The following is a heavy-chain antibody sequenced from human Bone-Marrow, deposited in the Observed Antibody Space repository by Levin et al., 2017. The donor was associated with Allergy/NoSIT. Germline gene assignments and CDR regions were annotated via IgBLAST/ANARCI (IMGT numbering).Heavy chain of an antibody. CDR2: TNQDGSQK. Sequence: GGSLRLSCAASGFTFRSYWITWVRQAPGKGLEWVANTNQDGSQKYYVDSVKGRFTISRDNAKNSLLLQMNGLRAEDTAVYYGARDALGSSGEHACDVWGQGTTVTVSS. D-gene: IGHD6-19*01. CDR1: GFTFRSYW. V-gene: IGHV3-7*01. CDR3: ARDALGSSGEHACDV. J-gene: IGHJ3*01.